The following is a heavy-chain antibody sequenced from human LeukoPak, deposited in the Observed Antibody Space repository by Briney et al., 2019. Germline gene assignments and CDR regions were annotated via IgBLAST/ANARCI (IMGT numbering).Heavy chain of an antibody. CDR1: GGAIGSDGYY. V-gene: IGHV4-31*03. CDR2: IYYSGSA. J-gene: IGHJ4*02. D-gene: IGHD3-10*01. Sequence: SETLSLTCSVSGGAIGSDGYYWNWIRQPPGKGLEWIRYIYYSGSASYNPSLKSRVTISVDTSKNQFSLRLSSVTAADTAVYYCARGSYYGFSGDSWGQGSLVTVSS. CDR3: ARGSYYGFSGDS.